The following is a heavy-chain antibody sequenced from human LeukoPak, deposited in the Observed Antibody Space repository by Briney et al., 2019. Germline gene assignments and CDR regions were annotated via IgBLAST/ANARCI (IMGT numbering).Heavy chain of an antibody. Sequence: ASVKVSCKASGGTFSSYAISWVRQAPGQGLEWMGGIIPIFGTANYAQKFQGRVTITADESTSTAYMELSSLRSEDTAVYYCARDPLTADTAMVSDYWGQGTLVTVSS. V-gene: IGHV1-69*13. CDR1: GGTFSSYA. D-gene: IGHD5-18*01. CDR3: ARDPLTADTAMVSDY. J-gene: IGHJ4*02. CDR2: IIPIFGTA.